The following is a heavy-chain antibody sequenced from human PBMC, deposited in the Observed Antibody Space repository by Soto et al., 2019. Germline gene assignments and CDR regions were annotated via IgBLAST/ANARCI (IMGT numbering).Heavy chain of an antibody. CDR3: AGQRTTVVTQAYFDH. J-gene: IGHJ4*02. V-gene: IGHV4-39*01. CDR1: GESISSSSYY. CDR2: IYYSGRT. Sequence: KTSETLSLTCIVSGESISSSSYYWGWIRQPPGKGLEWIGSIYYSGRTYYNPSFKSRVTISIDTSKNQFSLKLSSVTATDTAVYYCAGQRTTVVTQAYFDHWGQGALVTVSS. D-gene: IGHD2-21*02.